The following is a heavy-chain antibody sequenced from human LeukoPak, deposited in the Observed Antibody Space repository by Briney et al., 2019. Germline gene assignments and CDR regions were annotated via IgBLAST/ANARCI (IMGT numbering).Heavy chain of an antibody. CDR2: ISGSGGST. J-gene: IGHJ4*02. V-gene: IGHV3-23*01. D-gene: IGHD2-15*01. CDR3: AKRPKVAATGSGYFDY. Sequence: GGSLRLSCAASGFTVSSYAMSWVRQDPGKGMEWVSAISGSGGSTYSADSVKGRFTISRDNSTNKLYLQMNSLRAEDTAVYHCAKRPKVAATGSGYFDYWGQGTLVTVSS. CDR1: GFTVSSYA.